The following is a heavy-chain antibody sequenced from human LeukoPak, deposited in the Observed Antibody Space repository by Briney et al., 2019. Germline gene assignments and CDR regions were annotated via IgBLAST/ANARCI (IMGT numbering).Heavy chain of an antibody. J-gene: IGHJ6*02. CDR3: ARPGYCSGGSCYYYYGLDV. CDR2: ISHSGST. V-gene: IGHV4-34*01. D-gene: IGHD2-15*01. Sequence: SETLSLTCAVYGGSFSGYYWSWIRQPPGKGLEWIGEISHSGSTNYNPSLKSRVTISVDTSKNQFSLKLSSVTAADTAVYYCARPGYCSGGSCYYYYGLDVWGQGTTVTVSS. CDR1: GGSFSGYY.